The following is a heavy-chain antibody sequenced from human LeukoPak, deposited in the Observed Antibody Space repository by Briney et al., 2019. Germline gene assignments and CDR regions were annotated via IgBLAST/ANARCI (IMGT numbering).Heavy chain of an antibody. CDR3: ARQHTIGTTGCNFDY. Sequence: GASVKVSCKASGYTFTNYAIHWVRQAPGQRLEWMGWINAGNGNTKYSQKFQGRVTITSDTSASTASMELSSLRCEDTAIYYCARQHTIGTTGCNFDYWGQGTLVTVSS. CDR1: GYTFTNYA. V-gene: IGHV1-3*01. CDR2: INAGNGNT. D-gene: IGHD1-1*01. J-gene: IGHJ4*02.